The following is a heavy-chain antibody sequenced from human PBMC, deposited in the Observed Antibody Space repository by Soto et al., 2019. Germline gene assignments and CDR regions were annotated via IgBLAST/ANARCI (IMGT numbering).Heavy chain of an antibody. CDR3: ASGWYGSGISLLQH. D-gene: IGHD3-10*01. V-gene: IGHV5-10-1*01. CDR2: IDPSDSYT. Sequence: GESLKISCQGSGYSFTSYWISWVRQMPGKGLEWMGRIDPSDSYTNYSPSFQGHVTISADKSISTAYLQWSSLKASDTAMYYCASGWYGSGISLLQHWGQGTLVTVSS. CDR1: GYSFTSYW. J-gene: IGHJ1*01.